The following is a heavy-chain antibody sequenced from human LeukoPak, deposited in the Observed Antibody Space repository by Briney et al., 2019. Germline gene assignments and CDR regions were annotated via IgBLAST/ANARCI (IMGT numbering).Heavy chain of an antibody. CDR1: GGTFSSYA. J-gene: IGHJ6*03. CDR2: IIPIFGTA. Sequence: SVKVSCEASGGTFSSYAISWVRQAPGQGLEWMGGIIPIFGTANYAQKFQGRVTITADESTSTAYMELSSLRSEDTAVYYCARGAQLERQREYYMDVWGKGTTVTISS. V-gene: IGHV1-69*13. D-gene: IGHD1-1*01. CDR3: ARGAQLERQREYYMDV.